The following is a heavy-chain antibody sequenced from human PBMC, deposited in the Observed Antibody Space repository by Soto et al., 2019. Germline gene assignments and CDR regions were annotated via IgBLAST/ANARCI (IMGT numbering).Heavy chain of an antibody. CDR3: AKVRAPQDSSGYYYYGMDV. J-gene: IGHJ6*02. Sequence: QVQLVESGGGVVQPGRSLRLSCAASGFTFSSYGMHWVRQAPGKGLEWVAVISYDGSNKYYADSVKGRFTISRDNSKNTLYLQMNSLRAEDTAVYYCAKVRAPQDSSGYYYYGMDVWGQGTTVIFSS. CDR2: ISYDGSNK. D-gene: IGHD3-22*01. V-gene: IGHV3-30*18. CDR1: GFTFSSYG.